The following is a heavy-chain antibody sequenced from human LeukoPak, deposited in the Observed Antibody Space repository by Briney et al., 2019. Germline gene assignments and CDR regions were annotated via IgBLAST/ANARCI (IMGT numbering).Heavy chain of an antibody. Sequence: GGSLRLSCAASGFTFSTYTMSWVRQAPGKGLEWVSAISGSGGNTYYADSVKGRFTISRDNSKNTLYLQMDSLRADATAVYYCAKAAFSRTSYFDYWGQGTLVTASS. V-gene: IGHV3-23*01. CDR3: AKAAFSRTSYFDY. CDR1: GFTFSTYT. CDR2: ISGSGGNT. J-gene: IGHJ4*02. D-gene: IGHD3-3*02.